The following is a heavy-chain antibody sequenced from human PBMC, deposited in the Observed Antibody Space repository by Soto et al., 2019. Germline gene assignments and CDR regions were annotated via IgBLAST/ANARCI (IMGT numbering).Heavy chain of an antibody. D-gene: IGHD2-2*01. CDR3: AIQVPAAHDAFDI. J-gene: IGHJ3*02. CDR1: GYSFTSYW. Sequence: GESLKISCKSSGYSFTSYWIGLVRQMPGKGLEWMGIIYPGDSDTRYSPSFQGQVTISADKSISTAYLQWSSLKASYTAMYYCAIQVPAAHDAFDIWGQGTMVTVSS. V-gene: IGHV5-51*01. CDR2: IYPGDSDT.